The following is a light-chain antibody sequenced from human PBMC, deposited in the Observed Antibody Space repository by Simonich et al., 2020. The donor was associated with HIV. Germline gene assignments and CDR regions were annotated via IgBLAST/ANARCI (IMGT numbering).Light chain of an antibody. J-gene: IGKJ4*01. CDR3: QQYYAPPLT. CDR2: WAS. Sequence: DIVMTQSPASLAVSLGERATINCKSSQSFLYSSNNKNYLAWYKQKPGQPPKLLIYWASTRESGVPDRFSSSGSGTDFTLTISSLQAEDVAVYYCQQYYAPPLTFGGGTRVEIK. CDR1: QSFLYSSNNKNY. V-gene: IGKV4-1*01.